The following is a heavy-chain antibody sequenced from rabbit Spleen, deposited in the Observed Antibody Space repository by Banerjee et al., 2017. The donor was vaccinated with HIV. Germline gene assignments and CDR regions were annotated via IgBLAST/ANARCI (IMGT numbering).Heavy chain of an antibody. CDR1: GFSFSDRDV. D-gene: IGHD8-1*01. CDR3: ARRGWGDTSSYAL. V-gene: IGHV1S45*01. CDR2: IDTGSSGFT. J-gene: IGHJ3*01. Sequence: QEQLVESGGGLVQPEGSLTLTCKASGFSFSDRDVMCWVRQAPGKGLEWIACIDTGSSGFTYFASWAKGRFTISKTSSTTVTLQMTSLTAADTATYFCARRGWGDTSSYALWGQGTLVTVS.